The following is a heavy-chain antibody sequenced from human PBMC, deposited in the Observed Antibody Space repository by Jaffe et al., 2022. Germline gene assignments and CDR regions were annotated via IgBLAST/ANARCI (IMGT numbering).Heavy chain of an antibody. D-gene: IGHD3-10*01. CDR2: ISAYNGNT. CDR3: ARDVVFLWFRELLDSGNWFDP. CDR1: GYTFTSYG. J-gene: IGHJ5*02. V-gene: IGHV1-18*01. Sequence: QVQLVQSGAEVKKPGASVKVSCKASGYTFTSYGISWVRQAPGQGLEWMGWISAYNGNTNYAQKLQGRVTMTTDTSTSTAYMELRSLRSDDTAVYYCARDVVFLWFRELLDSGNWFDPWGQGTLVTVSS.